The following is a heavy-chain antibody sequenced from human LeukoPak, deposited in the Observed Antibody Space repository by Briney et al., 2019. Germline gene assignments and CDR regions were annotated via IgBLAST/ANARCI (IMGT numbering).Heavy chain of an antibody. D-gene: IGHD2-21*02. Sequence: SETLSLTCTVSGXSISSYYWSWIRQPPGKGLEWIGYIYYSGSTNYNPSLKSRVTISVDTSKNQFSLKLSSVTAADTAVYYCASGGDRSWYFDLWGRGTLVTVSS. CDR3: ASGGDRSWYFDL. CDR1: GXSISSYY. CDR2: IYYSGST. J-gene: IGHJ2*01. V-gene: IGHV4-59*08.